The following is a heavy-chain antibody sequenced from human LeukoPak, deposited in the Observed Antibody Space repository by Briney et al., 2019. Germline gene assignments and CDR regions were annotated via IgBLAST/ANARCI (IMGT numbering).Heavy chain of an antibody. CDR2: ISYDGSNK. V-gene: IGHV3-30*04. D-gene: IGHD3-10*01. Sequence: GGSLRLSCAASGVTFSSYAMHWVRQAPGKGLEWVAVISYDGSNKYYADSVKGRFTISRDNSKNTLYQQMNSLRAEDTAVYYCARDRIWFGESGPTPDAFDIWGQGTMVTVSS. CDR1: GVTFSSYA. J-gene: IGHJ3*02. CDR3: ARDRIWFGESGPTPDAFDI.